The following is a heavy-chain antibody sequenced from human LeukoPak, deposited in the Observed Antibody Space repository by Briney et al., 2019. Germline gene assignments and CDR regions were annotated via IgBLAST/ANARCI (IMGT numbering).Heavy chain of an antibody. CDR1: GFTFSSYG. Sequence: GGSLRLSCAASGFTFSSYGMHWVRQAPGKGLEWVSSISGIGGATYYADSVRGRFTISRDSSDNTLYLQMNSLRAEDTAVYYCATARFAQTYYYGLDVWGQGTSVTVSS. CDR3: ATARFAQTYYYGLDV. J-gene: IGHJ6*02. V-gene: IGHV3-23*01. D-gene: IGHD6-6*01. CDR2: ISGIGGAT.